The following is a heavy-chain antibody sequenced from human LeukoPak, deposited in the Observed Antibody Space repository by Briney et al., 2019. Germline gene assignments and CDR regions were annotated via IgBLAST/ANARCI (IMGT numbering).Heavy chain of an antibody. CDR1: GFTFSDYY. V-gene: IGHV3-11*04. CDR2: ISSSGSTI. CDR3: ASRLYSSGSFDY. J-gene: IGHJ4*02. Sequence: GGSLRLSCAASGFTFSDYYMSWTRQAPGKGLEWVSYISSSGSTIYYADSVKGRFTISRDNAKNSLYLQMNSLRAEDTAVYYCASRLYSSGSFDYWGQGTLVTVSS. D-gene: IGHD6-19*01.